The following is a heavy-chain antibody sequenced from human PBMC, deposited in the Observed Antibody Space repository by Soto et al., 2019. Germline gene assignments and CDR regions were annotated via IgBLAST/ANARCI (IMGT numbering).Heavy chain of an antibody. CDR3: ARAAVHSGWYHDH. CDR1: GGSVSSSIYY. CDR2: IXXTXXX. V-gene: IGHV4-61*01. J-gene: IGHJ4*02. Sequence: PSETLSLTRIVSGGSVSSSIYYWSWLRQPPGKGLXWIXXIXXTXXXXXNXXLEGRVFMSVDTSKNQLSLKLTSVTAAETGIYYCARAAVHSGWYHDHWGQGIPVTASS. D-gene: IGHD6-19*01.